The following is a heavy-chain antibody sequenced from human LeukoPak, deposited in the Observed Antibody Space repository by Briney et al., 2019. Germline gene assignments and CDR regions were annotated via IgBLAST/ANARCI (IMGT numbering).Heavy chain of an antibody. CDR1: GFTFSSYG. V-gene: IGHV3-33*01. CDR3: ARGINYYDSSGESTVFDY. J-gene: IGHJ4*02. D-gene: IGHD3-22*01. CDR2: IWYDGSNK. Sequence: PGRSLRLSCAASGFTFSSYGMHWVRQAPGKELEWVAVIWYDGSNKYYADSVKGRFTISRDNSKNTLYLQMNSLRAEDTAVYYCARGINYYDSSGESTVFDYWGQGTLVTVSS.